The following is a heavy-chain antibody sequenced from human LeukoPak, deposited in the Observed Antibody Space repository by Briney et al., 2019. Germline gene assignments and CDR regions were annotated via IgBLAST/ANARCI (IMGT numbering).Heavy chain of an antibody. J-gene: IGHJ5*02. CDR1: GFTLSTYG. CDR2: ISFNGVNE. D-gene: IGHD2-15*01. V-gene: IGHV3-30*03. Sequence: PGGSLRFSCAASGFTLSTYGMHWVRQAPGEGLEWVAMISFNGVNEYYGDSVKGRFTVSRDNLKNTLHLQMNSLRPEDTATYYCARDFGSNNWYNWFDPWGQGTLVTVSS. CDR3: ARDFGSNNWYNWFDP.